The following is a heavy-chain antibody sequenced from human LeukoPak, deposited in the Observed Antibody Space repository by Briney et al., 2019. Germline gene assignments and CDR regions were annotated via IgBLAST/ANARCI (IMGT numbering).Heavy chain of an antibody. CDR1: GGSVSSYY. V-gene: IGHV4-59*02. CDR3: ARDTDSSGYYDS. D-gene: IGHD3-22*01. Sequence: SETLSLTCIVSGGSVSSYYWTWIRQPPGKGLEWIGYIYNSGSTNYNPSLKSRVTISVDTSKNQFSLKLSSVAAADTAVYYCARDTDSSGYYDSWGQGTLVTVSS. J-gene: IGHJ5*01. CDR2: IYNSGST.